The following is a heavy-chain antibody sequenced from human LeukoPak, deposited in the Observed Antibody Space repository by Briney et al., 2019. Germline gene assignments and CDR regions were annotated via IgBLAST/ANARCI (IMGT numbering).Heavy chain of an antibody. CDR3: ARDGPDYDYVWGSYRPHDAFDI. CDR1: GFTFSIYA. CDR2: TVGIGPDT. V-gene: IGHV3-23*01. J-gene: IGHJ3*02. Sequence: GTLRLSFAASGFTFSIYALSWVRQAPGKGLEWVAATVGIGPDTYHADSVKGRFTISRDNAKNSLYLQMNSLRAEDTAVYYCARDGPDYDYVWGSYRPHDAFDIWGQGTMVTVSS. D-gene: IGHD3-16*02.